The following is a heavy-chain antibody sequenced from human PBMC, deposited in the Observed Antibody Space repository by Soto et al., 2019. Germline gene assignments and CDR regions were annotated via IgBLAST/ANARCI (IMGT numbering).Heavy chain of an antibody. CDR2: IYYSGST. J-gene: IGHJ6*03. CDR1: GGSISSYY. D-gene: IGHD3-16*01. V-gene: IGHV4-59*08. Sequence: SETLSLTCTVSGGSISSYYWSWIRQPPGKGLEWIVYIYYSGSTNYNPSLKSRVTISVDTSKNQFSLKLSSVTAADTAVYYCARRAVGDDYYYYYYMDVWGKGTTVTVSS. CDR3: ARRAVGDDYYYYYYMDV.